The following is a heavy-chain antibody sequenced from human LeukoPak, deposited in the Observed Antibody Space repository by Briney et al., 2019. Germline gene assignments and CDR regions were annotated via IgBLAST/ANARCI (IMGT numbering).Heavy chain of an antibody. Sequence: SETLSLTCAVHGGSFSGYYWSWIRQHPGKGLEWIGYIYYSGSTYYNPSLKSRVTISVDTSKNQFSLKLSSVTAADTAVYYCARHGVPAIDAFDIWGQGTMVTVSS. CDR1: GGSFSGYY. CDR3: ARHGVPAIDAFDI. J-gene: IGHJ3*02. CDR2: IYYSGST. D-gene: IGHD5-24*01. V-gene: IGHV4-31*11.